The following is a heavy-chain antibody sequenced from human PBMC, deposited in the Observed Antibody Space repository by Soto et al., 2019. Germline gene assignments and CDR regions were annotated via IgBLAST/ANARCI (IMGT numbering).Heavy chain of an antibody. J-gene: IGHJ3*01. Sequence: EVQLVESGGGLVQPGESLRLSCAASGFTFDYYWMHWVRQAPRKGLVWVSRIYSDGTSTTYADSVKGRFTISRDNAKNTVSLQMNSLRADDTAVYYCARGDRGAFDLWGHGTVVTVSS. D-gene: IGHD1-26*01. CDR2: IYSDGTST. CDR1: GFTFDYYW. V-gene: IGHV3-74*01. CDR3: ARGDRGAFDL.